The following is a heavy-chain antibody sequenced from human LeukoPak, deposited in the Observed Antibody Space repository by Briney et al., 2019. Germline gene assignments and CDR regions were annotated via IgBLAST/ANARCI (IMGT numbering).Heavy chain of an antibody. Sequence: ASVKVSCKASGGTFSSYAISWVRQAPGQGLEWMGRIIPIFGTANYAQKFQGRVTITTDESTSTAYMELSSLRSEDTDVYYCSRGAPSGWYPYYYYYYMDVWGKGTTVTVSS. V-gene: IGHV1-69*05. J-gene: IGHJ6*03. D-gene: IGHD6-19*01. CDR3: SRGAPSGWYPYYYYYYMDV. CDR2: IIPIFGTA. CDR1: GGTFSSYA.